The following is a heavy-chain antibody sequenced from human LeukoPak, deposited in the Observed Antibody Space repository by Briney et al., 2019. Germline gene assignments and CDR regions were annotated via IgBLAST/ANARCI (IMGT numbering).Heavy chain of an antibody. V-gene: IGHV4-34*01. J-gene: IGHJ4*02. D-gene: IGHD2-2*02. CDR2: INHSGST. Sequence: PSETLSLTCAVYGGSFSGYYWSWIRQPPGKGLEWIGEINHSGSTNYNPSLKSRVIISVDTSKNQFSLKLSSVTAADTAVYYCARVRYCSSTSCYRYYFDYWGQGTLVTVSS. CDR1: GGSFSGYY. CDR3: ARVRYCSSTSCYRYYFDY.